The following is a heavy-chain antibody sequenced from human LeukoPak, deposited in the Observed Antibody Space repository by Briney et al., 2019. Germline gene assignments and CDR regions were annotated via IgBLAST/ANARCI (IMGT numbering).Heavy chain of an antibody. CDR1: GFTFSSYT. CDR3: ARDPRYFRFDP. V-gene: IGHV3-30*04. D-gene: IGHD3-9*01. J-gene: IGHJ5*02. CDR2: VLYDGDTK. Sequence: GRSLRLSCAASGFTFSSYTIHWVRQAPGKGLDWVAVVLYDGDTKYYADSVKGRFTISRDKSKNTAYLQMNSLRAEDTAVYYCARDPRYFRFDPWGQGTLVTVSS.